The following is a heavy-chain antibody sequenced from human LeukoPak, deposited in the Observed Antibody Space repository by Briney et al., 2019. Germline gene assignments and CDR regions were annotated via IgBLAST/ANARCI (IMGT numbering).Heavy chain of an antibody. V-gene: IGHV4-4*07. Sequence: SETLSLTCTVSGASINGYFWSWIRQSAGKGLEWIGRIYGSGSTNYNPSLESRATVSSDTSKNQFSLKLRSVTAADTAVYYCARRDDSSGYYWSGGAFDIWGQGTMVTVSS. CDR2: IYGSGST. J-gene: IGHJ3*02. D-gene: IGHD3-22*01. CDR3: ARRDDSSGYYWSGGAFDI. CDR1: GASINGYF.